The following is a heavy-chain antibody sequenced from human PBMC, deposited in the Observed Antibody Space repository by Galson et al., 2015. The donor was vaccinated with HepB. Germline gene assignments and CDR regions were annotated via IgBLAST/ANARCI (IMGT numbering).Heavy chain of an antibody. CDR1: GFIFSNAW. CDR3: TTARDDYGDYFDY. J-gene: IGHJ4*02. Sequence: SLRLSCAASGFIFSNAWMNWVRQAPRKGLEWVGRIKSKTDGGTTAYAAPVKGRFTISRDDSQNTLHLQMNSLKTEDTAVYYCTTARDDYGDYFDYWGQGTLVTVSS. CDR2: IKSKTDGGTT. V-gene: IGHV3-15*01. D-gene: IGHD4-17*01.